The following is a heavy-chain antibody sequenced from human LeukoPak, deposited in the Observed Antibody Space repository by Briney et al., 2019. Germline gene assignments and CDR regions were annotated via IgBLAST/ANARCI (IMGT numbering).Heavy chain of an antibody. V-gene: IGHV4-4*07. CDR1: GGSVNTYY. D-gene: IGHD6-19*01. Sequence: NASETLSLTCSVSGGSVNTYYWSWIRQSAGKGLEWIGRISITEGTNYNPSLKSRVSMSVDASKNQVSLKLGSVTAADTAVYYCAGLRRDINDWYADDCWGQGTLVTVSS. CDR2: ISITEGT. J-gene: IGHJ4*02. CDR3: AGLRRDINDWYADDC.